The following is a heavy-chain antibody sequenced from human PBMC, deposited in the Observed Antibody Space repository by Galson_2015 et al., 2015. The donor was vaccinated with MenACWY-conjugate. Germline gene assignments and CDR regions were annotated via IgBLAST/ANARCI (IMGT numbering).Heavy chain of an antibody. J-gene: IGHJ3*01. CDR2: IKGDGSVK. CDR1: GFSFSSYW. Sequence: SLRLSCATSGFSFSSYWMTWVRQAPGKGLEWVANIKGDGSVKYYVDSVKGRFTISRDNAQNSLYLQMDSLRGEDTAVYYCARDRAYHDGNAYYDVVDVWGQGTMVTVS. CDR3: ARDRAYHDGNAYYDVVDV. D-gene: IGHD3-22*01. V-gene: IGHV3-7*03.